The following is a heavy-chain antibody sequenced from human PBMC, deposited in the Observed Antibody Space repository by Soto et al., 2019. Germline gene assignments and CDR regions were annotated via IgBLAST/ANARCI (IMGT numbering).Heavy chain of an antibody. CDR2: IYHSGST. V-gene: IGHV4-4*02. CDR3: AREILTMVRGVIIKGFDP. Sequence: SETLSLTCAVSGGSISSSNWWSWVRQPPGKGLEWIGEIYHSGSTNYNPSLKSRVTISVDKSKNQFSLKLSSVTAADTAVYYCAREILTMVRGVIIKGFDPWGQGTLVTVSS. CDR1: GGSISSSNW. J-gene: IGHJ5*02. D-gene: IGHD3-10*01.